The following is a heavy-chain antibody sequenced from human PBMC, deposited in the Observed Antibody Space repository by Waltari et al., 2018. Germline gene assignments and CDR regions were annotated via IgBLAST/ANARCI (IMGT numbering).Heavy chain of an antibody. D-gene: IGHD6-13*01. CDR2: IYYSGRT. V-gene: IGHV4-39*07. CDR3: ARVIAGLEDQYYFDY. CDR1: GGSISSSSDY. J-gene: IGHJ4*02. Sequence: QLQLQESGPGLVKPSETLSLTCTVSGGSISSSSDYWGWIRQPPGKGLVWIGSIYYSGRTYHNPSLTSRVTISVDTSKNQFSLKLSSVTAADTAVYYCARVIAGLEDQYYFDYWGQGTLVTVSS.